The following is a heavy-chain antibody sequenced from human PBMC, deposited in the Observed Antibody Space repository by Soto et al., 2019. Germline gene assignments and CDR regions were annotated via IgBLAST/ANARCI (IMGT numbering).Heavy chain of an antibody. D-gene: IGHD2-2*01. CDR1: GGTFNNYV. CDR2: VIPIFGTA. Sequence: GASVKVSCKASGGTFNNYVINWVRQAPGQGLEWMGGVIPIFGTANYAQKFQGRVTITADKSTSTAYMELNSLRSEDTAVYYCAGRCDSTSCLAHFDYWGQGTLVNVSS. CDR3: AGRCDSTSCLAHFDY. J-gene: IGHJ4*02. V-gene: IGHV1-69*06.